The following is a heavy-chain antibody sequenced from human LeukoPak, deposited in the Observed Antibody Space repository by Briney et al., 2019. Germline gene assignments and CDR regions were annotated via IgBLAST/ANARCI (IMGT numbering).Heavy chain of an antibody. V-gene: IGHV3-21*01. D-gene: IGHD1-1*01. CDR1: GFSFSSYS. CDR2: IISSGTYI. J-gene: IGHJ4*02. Sequence: PGGSLRLSCAASGFSFSSYSMNWVRQAPGKGLEWVSSIISSGTYIYYADSVKGRFTISRDNARNSLSLQMNSLRAEDTAVYYCARDVDDLHFDYWGQGTLVTVSS. CDR3: ARDVDDLHFDY.